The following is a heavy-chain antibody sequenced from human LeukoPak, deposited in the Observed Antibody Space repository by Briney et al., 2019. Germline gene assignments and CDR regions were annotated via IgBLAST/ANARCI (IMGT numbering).Heavy chain of an antibody. CDR3: ARDWIRIAVAGKGGWIDY. Sequence: GGSLRLTCAASGFTFSSYTINWVRQAPGKGLEWVSYISGSSSIIYYADSVKGRFTISRDNAKNSLYLQMHSLRAEDTAVYYCARDWIRIAVAGKGGWIDYWGQGTLVTVSS. J-gene: IGHJ4*02. CDR2: ISGSSSII. D-gene: IGHD6-19*01. V-gene: IGHV3-48*04. CDR1: GFTFSSYT.